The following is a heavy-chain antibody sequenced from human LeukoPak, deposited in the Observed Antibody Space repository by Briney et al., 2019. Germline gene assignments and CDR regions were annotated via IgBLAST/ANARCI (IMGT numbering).Heavy chain of an antibody. Sequence: SETLSLACTVSGGSVNSGTFYWGWIRQPPGKGLEWIGSMYYDGSSYYNPSLKSRVTTSVDTSKNQFSLKLTSVTAADTAVYFCARRSDSGSDDGEDYFDYWGQGTLVTVSS. CDR2: MYYDGSS. D-gene: IGHD1-26*01. J-gene: IGHJ4*02. CDR3: ARRSDSGSDDGEDYFDY. V-gene: IGHV4-39*01. CDR1: GGSVNSGTFY.